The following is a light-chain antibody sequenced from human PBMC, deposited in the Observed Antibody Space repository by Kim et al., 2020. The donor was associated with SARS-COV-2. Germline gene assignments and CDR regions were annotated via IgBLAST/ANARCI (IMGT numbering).Light chain of an antibody. J-gene: IGLJ3*02. CDR3: QAWDDTSAV. CDR2: QTA. CDR1: KLGTKF. V-gene: IGLV3-1*01. Sequence: SYELTQPPSVSLSPGQTASIACSGDKLGTKFVHWYQQKSGQSPALVIYQTARRPSGTPERFSGSLSGNTATLTIRGTQAMDEADYFCQAWDDTSAVFGGGTQVTVL.